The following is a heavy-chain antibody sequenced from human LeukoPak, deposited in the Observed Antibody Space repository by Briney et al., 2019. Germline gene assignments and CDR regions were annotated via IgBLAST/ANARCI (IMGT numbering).Heavy chain of an antibody. CDR1: GYTFTSYG. J-gene: IGHJ4*02. V-gene: IGHV1-18*01. D-gene: IGHD3-3*01. Sequence: ASVKVSCKASGYTFTSYGISWVRQAPGQGLEWMGWMSAYNGNTNYAQKLQGRVTMTTDTSTSTAYMELRSLRSDDTAVYYCARCRRDYDFWSGYLTFHYWGQGTLVTVSS. CDR3: ARCRRDYDFWSGYLTFHY. CDR2: MSAYNGNT.